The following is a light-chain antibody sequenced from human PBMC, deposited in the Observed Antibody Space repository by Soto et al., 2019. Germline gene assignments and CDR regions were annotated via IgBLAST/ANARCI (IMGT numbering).Light chain of an antibody. CDR3: QQYNNWLFT. CDR2: GAS. J-gene: IGKJ3*01. Sequence: ETVMTQSPATLSVSLGERATLSCRASQSVSTNLAWYQQKPGQAPRLLIYGASARATGFPARFSGSGSGTELTLTISSLQSEDFALYYCQQYNNWLFTFGPGTKVDIK. CDR1: QSVSTN. V-gene: IGKV3-15*01.